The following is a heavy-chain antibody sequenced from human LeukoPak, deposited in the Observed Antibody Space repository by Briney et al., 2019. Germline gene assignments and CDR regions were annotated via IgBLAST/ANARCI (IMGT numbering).Heavy chain of an antibody. J-gene: IGHJ4*02. V-gene: IGHV3-23*01. CDR2: ISGGGGST. CDR1: GFTFSSYA. Sequence: GGSLRLSCAASGFTFSSYAMSWVRQSPGKGLEWVSAISGGGGSTYYADSVEGRSTISRDNSKNTLYLQMNSLRAEDTAVYYCAKFYDISTGYFDCRGQGTLVTVSS. D-gene: IGHD3-9*01. CDR3: AKFYDISTGYFDC.